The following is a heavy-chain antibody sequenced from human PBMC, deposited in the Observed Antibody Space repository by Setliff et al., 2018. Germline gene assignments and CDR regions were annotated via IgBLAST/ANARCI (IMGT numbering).Heavy chain of an antibody. CDR1: GYTFNDYI. J-gene: IGHJ4*02. D-gene: IGHD2-2*01. CDR2: ISPYTGNT. CDR3: SRLVRYCTRTSCQRLSGDDY. V-gene: IGHV1-18*01. Sequence: ASVKVSCKASGYTFNDYIINWVRQAPGQGLEWMGWISPYTGNTYSAQRFQGRVTLTTDTSTTTAYMELKSLRSDDTAIYYCSRLVRYCTRTSCQRLSGDDYWGQGALVTVSS.